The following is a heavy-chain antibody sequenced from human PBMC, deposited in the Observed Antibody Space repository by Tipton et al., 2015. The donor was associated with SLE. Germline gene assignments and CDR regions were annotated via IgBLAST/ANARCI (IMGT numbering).Heavy chain of an antibody. CDR1: GGSISSYY. J-gene: IGHJ5*02. Sequence: TLSLTCTVSGGSISSYYWSWIRQPPGKRLEWIGHVHSSGSTHYNPSLKSRVTISLDTSKNQFSLRMSSVTAADPAVYYCATSGFDSLSWFDPWGQGTPVPVSS. CDR3: ATSGFDSLSWFDP. D-gene: IGHD5-12*01. V-gene: IGHV4-59*03. CDR2: VHSSGST.